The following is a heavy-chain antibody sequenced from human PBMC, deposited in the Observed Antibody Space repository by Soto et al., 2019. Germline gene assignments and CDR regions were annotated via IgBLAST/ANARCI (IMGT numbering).Heavy chain of an antibody. J-gene: IGHJ4*02. CDR1: GGSISCGRYY. CDR2: IYYSGST. D-gene: IGHD2-21*02. Sequence: QVQLQESGPGLVKPSQTLSLTGTVSGGSISCGRYYSSWIRQHPGKGMEWIGYIYYSGSTYYNPSLKIRVTISVDTAKNQVSMKLSAVTAADTAVYYCARVNCGGDCYVDYWGQGTLVTVSS. V-gene: IGHV4-31*03. CDR3: ARVNCGGDCYVDY.